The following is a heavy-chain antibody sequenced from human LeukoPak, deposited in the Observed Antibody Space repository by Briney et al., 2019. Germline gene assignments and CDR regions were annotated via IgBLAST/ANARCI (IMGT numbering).Heavy chain of an antibody. Sequence: SETLSLTCTVSGGSISSSSYYWGWIRQPPGKGLEWIGSIYYSGSTYYNPSLKSRVTISVDTSKNQVSLKLSSVTAADTAVYYCARVGDTAMDTDYWGQGTLVTVSS. D-gene: IGHD5-18*01. CDR3: ARVGDTAMDTDY. CDR2: IYYSGST. J-gene: IGHJ4*02. V-gene: IGHV4-39*01. CDR1: GGSISSSSYY.